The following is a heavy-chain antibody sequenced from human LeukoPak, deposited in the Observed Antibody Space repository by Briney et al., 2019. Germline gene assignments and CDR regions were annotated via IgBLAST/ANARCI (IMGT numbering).Heavy chain of an antibody. D-gene: IGHD3-3*01. CDR1: GGSISSSSYY. V-gene: IGHV4-39*01. J-gene: IGHJ4*02. CDR2: IYYSGST. Sequence: SETLSLTCTVSGGSISSSSYYWGWIRQPPGKGLEWIGSIYYSGSTYYNPSLKSRVTISVDTSKNQFSLKLSSVTAADTAVYYCARHRPRGFWSGYYTGYFDYWGQGTLVTVSS. CDR3: ARHRPRGFWSGYYTGYFDY.